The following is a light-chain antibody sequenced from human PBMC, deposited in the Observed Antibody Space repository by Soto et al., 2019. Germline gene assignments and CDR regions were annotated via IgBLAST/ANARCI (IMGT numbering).Light chain of an antibody. J-gene: IGKJ1*01. CDR2: ATS. V-gene: IGKV1-39*01. Sequence: DLQMTQSPSSLSASVGDRVTITCRASQSIRSYLSWYQQRPGKGPNLLIYATSSLQSGVPSRFSASGSWTDFTLTISSLQPEDFATYYCQQSYSTPWTFGQGTKVEIK. CDR1: QSIRSY. CDR3: QQSYSTPWT.